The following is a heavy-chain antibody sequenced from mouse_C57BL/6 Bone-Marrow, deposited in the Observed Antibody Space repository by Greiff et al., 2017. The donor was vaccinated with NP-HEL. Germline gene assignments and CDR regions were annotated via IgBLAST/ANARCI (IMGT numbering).Heavy chain of an antibody. CDR1: GFTFSSYA. J-gene: IGHJ2*01. Sequence: EVMLVESGGGLVKPGGSLKLSCAASGFTFSSYAMSWVRQTPEKRLEWVATISDGGSYTYYPDNVKGRFTISRDNAKNNLYLQMSHLKSEDTAMYYCAREVLRPYYFDYWGQGTTLTVSS. D-gene: IGHD1-2*01. V-gene: IGHV5-4*01. CDR2: ISDGGSYT. CDR3: AREVLRPYYFDY.